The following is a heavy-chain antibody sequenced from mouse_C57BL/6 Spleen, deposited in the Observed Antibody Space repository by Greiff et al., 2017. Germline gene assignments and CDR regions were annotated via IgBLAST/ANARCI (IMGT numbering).Heavy chain of an antibody. J-gene: IGHJ3*01. CDR1: GYTFTSYW. Sequence: QVKLQQPGAELVRPGSSVKLSCKASGYTFTSYWMHWVKQRPIKGLEWIGNIDPSDSETHYNQKFKDKATLTVDKSSSTAYLQLSSLTSEASAVYYGGREGNDPDWFAYWGQGTLVTVSA. V-gene: IGHV1-52*01. CDR2: IDPSDSET. CDR3: GREGNDPDWFAY.